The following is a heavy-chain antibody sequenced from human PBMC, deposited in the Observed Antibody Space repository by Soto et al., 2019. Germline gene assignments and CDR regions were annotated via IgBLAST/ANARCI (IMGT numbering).Heavy chain of an antibody. CDR1: GFTFSNAW. Sequence: GGSLRLSCAASGFTFSNAWMNWVRQAPGKGLEWVGRIKSKTDGGTTDYAAPVKGRFTISRDDSKNTLYLQMNSLKTEDTAVYYCTTGPCYDFWSGYPHYYYYGMDVWGQGTTVTVSS. J-gene: IGHJ6*02. CDR2: IKSKTDGGTT. D-gene: IGHD3-3*01. CDR3: TTGPCYDFWSGYPHYYYYGMDV. V-gene: IGHV3-15*07.